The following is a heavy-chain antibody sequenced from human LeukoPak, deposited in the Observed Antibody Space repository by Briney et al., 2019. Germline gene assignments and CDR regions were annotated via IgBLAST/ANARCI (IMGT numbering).Heavy chain of an antibody. CDR3: AKGYDNNYYGMDV. CDR2: ISWNSGSI. CDR1: GFTFDDYA. J-gene: IGHJ6*02. D-gene: IGHD5-12*01. V-gene: IGHV3-9*01. Sequence: GGSLRLSCAASGFTFDDYAMHWVRQAPGKGLEWVSGISWNSGSIGYADSVKGRFTISRDNAKNSLYLQMNSLRAEDTALYYCAKGYDNNYYGMDVWVQGTTVTVSS.